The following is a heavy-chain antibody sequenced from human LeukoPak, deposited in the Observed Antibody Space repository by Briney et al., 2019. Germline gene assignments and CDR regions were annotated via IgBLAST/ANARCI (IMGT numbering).Heavy chain of an antibody. CDR1: GFTFSDYG. J-gene: IGHJ4*02. V-gene: IGHV3-33*08. CDR2: IWYDGSNK. CDR3: ARGREYSSSSAFDY. Sequence: GGSLRLACAASGFTFSDYGMHWVRQAPGKGLEWVAVIWYDGSNKYYADSVKGRFTISRDNSKNTLYLQMNSLRAEDTAVYYCARGREYSSSSAFDYWGQGTLVTVSS. D-gene: IGHD6-6*01.